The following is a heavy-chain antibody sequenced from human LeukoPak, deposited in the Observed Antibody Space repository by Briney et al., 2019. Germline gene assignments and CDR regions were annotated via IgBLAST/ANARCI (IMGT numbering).Heavy chain of an antibody. CDR3: ARDGYCSGGSCFDY. CDR1: GGSISSYY. CDR2: IYYSGST. V-gene: IGHV4-59*12. Sequence: PSETLSLTCTVPGGSISSYYWSWIRQPPGKGLEWIGYIYYSGSTYYNPSLKSRVTISVDTSKNQFSLKLSSVTAADTAVYYCARDGYCSGGSCFDYWGQGTLVTVSS. D-gene: IGHD2-15*01. J-gene: IGHJ4*02.